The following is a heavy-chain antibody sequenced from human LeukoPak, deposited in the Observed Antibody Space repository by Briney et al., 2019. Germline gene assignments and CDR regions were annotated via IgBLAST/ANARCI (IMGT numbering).Heavy chain of an antibody. CDR2: IIPIFGTA. V-gene: IGHV1-69*13. Sequence: SVKVSCKASGGTFSSYAISWVRQAPGQGLEWMGGIIPIFGTANYAQKFQGRVTITADESTSTAYMELSSLRSEDTAVYYCARGGELWHNWFDPWGQGTLVTVSS. J-gene: IGHJ5*02. CDR1: GGTFSSYA. CDR3: ARGGELWHNWFDP. D-gene: IGHD3-16*01.